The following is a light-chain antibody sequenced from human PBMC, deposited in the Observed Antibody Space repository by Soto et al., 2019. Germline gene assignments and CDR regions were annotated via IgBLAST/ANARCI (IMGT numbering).Light chain of an antibody. J-gene: IGKJ5*01. CDR2: AAS. CDR1: QGISSY. V-gene: IGKV1-9*01. CDR3: QQRNSYPT. Sequence: DIQLTQSPSFLSASVGDRVTITCRASQGISSYLAWYQQKPGKAPKLLIYAASTLQSGVPSRLSGSGSGTEFTLTISSLQPEDFATYYCQQRNSYPTLGQGTRVEIK.